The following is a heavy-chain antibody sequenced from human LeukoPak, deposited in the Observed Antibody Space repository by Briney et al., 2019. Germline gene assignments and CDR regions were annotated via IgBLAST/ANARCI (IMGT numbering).Heavy chain of an antibody. J-gene: IGHJ4*02. CDR2: ISSGATTT. CDR3: AKGTVGAKF. CDR1: GFTLTSDS. D-gene: IGHD1-26*01. V-gene: IGHV3-48*04. Sequence: GGSLRLSCAASGFTLTSDSMNWVRQAPGKGLEWISYISSGATTTYYADSVKGRFTNSRDTAQNSLYLQMNFLRVDDTAVYYCAKGTVGAKFWGQGTLVIVSS.